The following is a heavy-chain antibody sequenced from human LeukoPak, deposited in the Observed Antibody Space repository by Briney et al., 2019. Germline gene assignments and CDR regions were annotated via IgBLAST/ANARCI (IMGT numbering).Heavy chain of an antibody. CDR3: PRHLTGERAFDI. D-gene: IGHD7-27*01. V-gene: IGHV4-34*01. CDR1: GGSFNGYY. Sequence: PSETLSLTCAVYGGSFNGYYWSWIRQPPGKGLEWIGEVNHSGRANCNPSLKSRATITADTSKNQFSLKVTSVTAADTATYYCPRHLTGERAFDIWGQGTLVTVSS. J-gene: IGHJ3*02. CDR2: VNHSGRA.